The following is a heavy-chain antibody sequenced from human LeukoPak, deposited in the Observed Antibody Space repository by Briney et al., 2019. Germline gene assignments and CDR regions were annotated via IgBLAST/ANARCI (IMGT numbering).Heavy chain of an antibody. CDR1: GFTFAGHY. CDR3: AREGSDQLSKDFDY. V-gene: IGHV1-2*02. D-gene: IGHD2-2*01. J-gene: IGHJ4*02. Sequence: ASVKVSCKSSGFTFAGHYIHWVRQAPGQGLEWMGYIGPRNSAASYAEKFQGRVTMTRDTSLSTAYMELSRLTSDDTAVYYCAREGSDQLSKDFDYWGQGTLVTVSS. CDR2: IGPRNSAA.